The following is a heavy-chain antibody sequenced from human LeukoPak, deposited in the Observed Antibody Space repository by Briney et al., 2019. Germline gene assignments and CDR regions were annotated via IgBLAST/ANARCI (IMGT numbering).Heavy chain of an antibody. Sequence: ASVKVSCKASGYTFTGYYMHWVRQAPGQGLEWMGIINPSGGSTSYAQKFQGRVTMTRDTSTSTVYMELSSLRSEDTAVYYCARDFTRRSTTLYYGMDVWGQGTTVTVSS. V-gene: IGHV1-46*01. CDR3: ARDFTRRSTTLYYGMDV. CDR1: GYTFTGYY. D-gene: IGHD1-26*01. CDR2: INPSGGST. J-gene: IGHJ6*02.